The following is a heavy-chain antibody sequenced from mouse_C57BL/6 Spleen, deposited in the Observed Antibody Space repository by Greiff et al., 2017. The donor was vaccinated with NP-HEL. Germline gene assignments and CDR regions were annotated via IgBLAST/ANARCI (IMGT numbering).Heavy chain of an antibody. CDR3: ARGARYYGTGYVDV. CDR1: GYAFSSYW. Sequence: VQLQQSGASVKISCKASGYAFSSYWMNWVKQRPGKGLEWIGQIYPGDGDTNYNGKFKGKATLTADKSSSTAYMQLSSLTSEDSAVYFCARGARYYGTGYVDVWGTGTTVTVSS. CDR2: IYPGDGDT. D-gene: IGHD1-1*01. J-gene: IGHJ1*03. V-gene: IGHV1-80*01.